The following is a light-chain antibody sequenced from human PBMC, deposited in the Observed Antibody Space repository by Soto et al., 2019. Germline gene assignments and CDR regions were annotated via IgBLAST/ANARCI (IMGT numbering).Light chain of an antibody. CDR2: GAS. CDR3: QQYNTWPRT. J-gene: IGKJ1*01. Sequence: EIVMTQSPTTLSVPPGRRPTLSCRASQSVSTNFAWYQQKPGQAPRLIIYGASTRATAVPARFTASGYGTEFNLTISSLQSEDFAVYYCQQYNTWPRTFGQGTKVDIK. V-gene: IGKV3-15*01. CDR1: QSVSTN.